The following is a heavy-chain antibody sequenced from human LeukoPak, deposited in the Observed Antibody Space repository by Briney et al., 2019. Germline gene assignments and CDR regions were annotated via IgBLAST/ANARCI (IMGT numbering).Heavy chain of an antibody. CDR2: KPRGRNNI. Sequence: GGSLRLSCAASGFTFSSYEMNWVRQAPGKGLEWVSYKPRGRNNIYYSDSVKGRFAVSIDPAKNSVYLQINSLRDEDTAVYYCSSWLGDLLLSLWGQGTMVTVSS. D-gene: IGHD6-19*01. V-gene: IGHV3-48*03. CDR1: GFTFSSYE. J-gene: IGHJ3*01. CDR3: SSWLGDLLLSL.